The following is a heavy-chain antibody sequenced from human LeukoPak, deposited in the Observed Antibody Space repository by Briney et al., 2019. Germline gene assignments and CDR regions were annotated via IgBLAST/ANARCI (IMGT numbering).Heavy chain of an antibody. CDR3: TREGSSWPRDFQH. CDR2: IYSGGST. V-gene: IGHV3-66*02. CDR1: GFTVGSNY. J-gene: IGHJ1*01. D-gene: IGHD6-13*01. Sequence: GGSLRLSCAASGFTVGSNYMSWVRQAPGKGLEWVSVIYSGGSTYYADSVKGRFTISRDNSKNTLYLQMNSLRAEDTTAYYCTREGSSWPRDFQHWGQGTLVTVSS.